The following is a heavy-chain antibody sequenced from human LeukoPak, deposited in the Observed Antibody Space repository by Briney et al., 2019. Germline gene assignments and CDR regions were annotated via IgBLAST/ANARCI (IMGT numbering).Heavy chain of an antibody. Sequence: SETLSLTCAVYGGSFSGYYWSWTRQPPGKGLEWIGEINHSGSTNYNPSLKSRVTISVDTSKNQFSLKLSSVTAADTAVYYCASSGWGNYYYYGMDVWGQGTTVTVSS. CDR1: GGSFSGYY. D-gene: IGHD6-19*01. CDR3: ASSGWGNYYYYGMDV. J-gene: IGHJ6*02. CDR2: INHSGST. V-gene: IGHV4-34*01.